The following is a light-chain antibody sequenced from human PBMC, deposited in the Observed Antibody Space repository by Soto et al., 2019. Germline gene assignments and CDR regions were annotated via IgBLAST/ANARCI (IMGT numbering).Light chain of an antibody. J-gene: IGKJ1*01. CDR1: QSVSSSY. CDR3: QQYGSSPQT. Sequence: ELVLTQSPGILSLSPGERATLSCRASQSVSSSYLAWYQQKPGQAPRLLIYGASSRATGIPDRFSGSGSGTDFTLTISRLEPEDFAVYYCQQYGSSPQTFGQGTKV. CDR2: GAS. V-gene: IGKV3-20*01.